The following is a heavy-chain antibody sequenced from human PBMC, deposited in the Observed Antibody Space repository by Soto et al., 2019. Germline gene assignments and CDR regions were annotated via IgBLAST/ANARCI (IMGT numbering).Heavy chain of an antibody. CDR1: GFTVSSNY. J-gene: IGHJ6*04. D-gene: IGHD2-15*01. Sequence: GGSLRLSCAASGFTVSSNYMSWVRQAPGKGLEWVSVIYSGGSTYYADSVKGRFTISRDNSKNTLYLQMNSLGAEDTAGYYCARDGSVAPGMDVWGKGTTVTVSS. CDR2: IYSGGST. V-gene: IGHV3-66*01. CDR3: ARDGSVAPGMDV.